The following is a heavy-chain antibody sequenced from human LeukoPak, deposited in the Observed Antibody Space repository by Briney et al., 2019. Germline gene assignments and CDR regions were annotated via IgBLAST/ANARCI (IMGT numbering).Heavy chain of an antibody. D-gene: IGHD6-13*01. Sequence: ASVKVSCKASGYTFTSYAMNWVGQAPGQGLEWMGWINTNTGNPTYAQGFTGRFVFSLDTSVSTAYLQISSLKAEDTAVYYCARISRGSSSSWYIFDYWGQGTLVTVSS. V-gene: IGHV7-4-1*02. J-gene: IGHJ4*02. CDR3: ARISRGSSSSWYIFDY. CDR2: INTNTGNP. CDR1: GYTFTSYA.